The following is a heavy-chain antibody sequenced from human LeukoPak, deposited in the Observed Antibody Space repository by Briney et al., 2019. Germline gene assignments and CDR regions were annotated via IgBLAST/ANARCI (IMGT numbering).Heavy chain of an antibody. V-gene: IGHV3-23*01. Sequence: PGGSLRLSCAASGFTFSTYAMIWVRQGPDKGLEWVSAISGAGDDTYYADSVRGRFTISRDNSKNMVHVQMSSLRAEDTAVYYCAKLSGTFGTTSRVLDSWGQGTLVTVSS. D-gene: IGHD1-1*01. J-gene: IGHJ4*02. CDR3: AKLSGTFGTTSRVLDS. CDR1: GFTFSTYA. CDR2: ISGAGDDT.